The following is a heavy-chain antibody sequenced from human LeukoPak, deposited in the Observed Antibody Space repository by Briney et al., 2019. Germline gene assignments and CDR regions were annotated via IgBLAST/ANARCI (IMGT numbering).Heavy chain of an antibody. V-gene: IGHV1-24*01. Sequence: ASVKVSCKVSGYTLNELSIHWVRQAPGKGLEWMGGFDPEDAETIYAQKFQGRVTMTEDTSTDTAYMELSSLTSDDTAVYFCATYAIAVVGYWFDPWGQGTLVIVSS. CDR2: FDPEDAET. D-gene: IGHD2-15*01. J-gene: IGHJ5*01. CDR3: ATYAIAVVGYWFDP. CDR1: GYTLNELS.